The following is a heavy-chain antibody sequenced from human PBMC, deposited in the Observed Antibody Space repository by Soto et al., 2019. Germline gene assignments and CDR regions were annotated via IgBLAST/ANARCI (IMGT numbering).Heavy chain of an antibody. CDR2: FSTHNDNT. CDR1: GYTFSRYG. D-gene: IGHD6-19*01. CDR3: ATTSYTSGCLDY. V-gene: IGHV1-18*04. J-gene: IGHJ4*02. Sequence: QVQLVQSGPEVKKPGASVKVSCKASGYTFSRYGIAWVRQAPGQGLEWMGWFSTHNDNTNYEQKFQGRVTMTTDTSTSTAYMELRSLRSDDSAISYCATTSYTSGCLDYWGQGTLVTVSS.